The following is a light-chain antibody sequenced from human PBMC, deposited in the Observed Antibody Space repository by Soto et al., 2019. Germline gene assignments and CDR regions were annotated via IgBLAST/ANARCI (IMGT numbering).Light chain of an antibody. Sequence: DIQMTQSPSTLSASVGDRVTITCRASQSISSWLAWYQQKPGKAPKLLIYDASSLESGVQSRFSGSGSGTEFSLTISSLQPDDFATDYCQQYNSYSYTFGQGTKLEIK. CDR3: QQYNSYSYT. CDR2: DAS. J-gene: IGKJ2*01. CDR1: QSISSW. V-gene: IGKV1-5*01.